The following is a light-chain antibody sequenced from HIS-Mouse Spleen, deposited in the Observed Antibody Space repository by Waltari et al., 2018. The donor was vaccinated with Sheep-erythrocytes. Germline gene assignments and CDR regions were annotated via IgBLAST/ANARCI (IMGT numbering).Light chain of an antibody. J-gene: IGLJ3*02. V-gene: IGLV2-23*01. CDR1: SSDVGRYNL. CDR3: CSYAGSSTPWV. Sequence: QSALTQPASVSGSPGQSLPISCTGTSSDVGRYNLVSWYQQHPGKAPKLMIYEGSKRPSGVSNRFSGSKSGNTASLTISGLQAEDEADYYCCSYAGSSTPWVFGGGTKLTVL. CDR2: EGS.